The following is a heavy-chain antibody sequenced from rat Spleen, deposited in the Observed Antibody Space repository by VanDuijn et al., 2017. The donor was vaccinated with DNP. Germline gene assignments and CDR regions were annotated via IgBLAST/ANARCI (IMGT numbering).Heavy chain of an antibody. CDR2: ISYSGST. J-gene: IGHJ2*01. CDR3: ARSGGVHYGLSLDY. Sequence: EVQLQESGPGLVKPSQSLSLTCSVTGYSITSNYWAWIRKFPGNKMEWMGYISYSGSTSYNPSLKSQISITRDTSKNQFFLQLNSVTAEDTATYYCARSGGVHYGLSLDYWGQGVMVTVSS. D-gene: IGHD1-6*01. V-gene: IGHV3-1*01. CDR1: GYSITSNY.